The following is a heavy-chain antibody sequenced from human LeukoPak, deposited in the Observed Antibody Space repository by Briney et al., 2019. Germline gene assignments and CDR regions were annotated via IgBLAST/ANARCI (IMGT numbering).Heavy chain of an antibody. CDR2: IDPSDSYT. V-gene: IGHV5-10-1*01. Sequence: GESLKISCKGSGYSFTTYWITWLRQMPGKGLEWMGNIDPSDSYTSYSPSFQGHVTISADKSISTAYLQWSSLKASDTAMYYCARQGGDGYNCSDYWGQGTLVTVSS. CDR1: GYSFTTYW. CDR3: ARQGGDGYNCSDY. J-gene: IGHJ4*02. D-gene: IGHD5-24*01.